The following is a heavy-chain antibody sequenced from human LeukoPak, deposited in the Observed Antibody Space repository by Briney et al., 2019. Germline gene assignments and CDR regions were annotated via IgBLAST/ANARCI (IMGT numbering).Heavy chain of an antibody. V-gene: IGHV1-18*01. CDR3: VRGGITTFSDF. CDR1: GYTFTSYG. J-gene: IGHJ4*02. CDR2: ISDDNFNT. Sequence: ASVKVSCKASGYTFTSYGISWVRQAPGQGLEWMGWISDDNFNTNYARNLEGRVTISTDTSTSTAYMGIRSLRSDDTAGYYCVRGGITTFSDFWGQGTLVTVSS. D-gene: IGHD2/OR15-2a*01.